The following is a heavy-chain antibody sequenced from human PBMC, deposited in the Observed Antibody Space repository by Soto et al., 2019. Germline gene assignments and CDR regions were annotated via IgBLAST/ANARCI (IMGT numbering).Heavy chain of an antibody. CDR3: ARGGLYDSSGYYLQIDY. CDR1: GGTFSSYA. V-gene: IGHV1-69*13. Sequence: GAAVKVSCKASGGTFSSYAISWVRQAPGQGLEWMGGIIPIFGTANYAQKFQGRVTITADESTSTAYMELSSLRSEDTAVYYCARGGLYDSSGYYLQIDYWGQGTLVTVSS. CDR2: IIPIFGTA. J-gene: IGHJ4*02. D-gene: IGHD3-22*01.